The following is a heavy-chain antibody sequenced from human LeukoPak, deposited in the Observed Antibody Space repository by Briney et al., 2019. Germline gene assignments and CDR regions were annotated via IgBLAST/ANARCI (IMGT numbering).Heavy chain of an antibody. J-gene: IGHJ4*02. CDR3: ATWAGAVIVDKNGGVY. CDR1: GYSLTELS. V-gene: IGHV1-24*01. D-gene: IGHD3-22*01. Sequence: PGASVKVSCKVSGYSLTELSMHWVRQTPGKGLEWMGGFDPEAGETIYAQKFQGRVTMTEDTYTDTAYMELSSLRSEDTAVFYCATWAGAVIVDKNGGVYWGQGTLVTVSS. CDR2: FDPEAGET.